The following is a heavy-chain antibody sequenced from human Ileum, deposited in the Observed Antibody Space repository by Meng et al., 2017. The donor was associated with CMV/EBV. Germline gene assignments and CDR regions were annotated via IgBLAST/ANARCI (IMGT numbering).Heavy chain of an antibody. CDR1: SFSGFY. Sequence: SFSGFYWSWIRQPPGKGLEWIGEINHSGSTNSTPSLRSRVTISVDTSKNQFSLKLSSVTAADTAVYYCARGTAYYYDSSGYYYYFDYWGQGTLVTVSS. J-gene: IGHJ4*02. D-gene: IGHD3-22*01. V-gene: IGHV4-34*01. CDR3: ARGTAYYYDSSGYYYYFDY. CDR2: INHSGST.